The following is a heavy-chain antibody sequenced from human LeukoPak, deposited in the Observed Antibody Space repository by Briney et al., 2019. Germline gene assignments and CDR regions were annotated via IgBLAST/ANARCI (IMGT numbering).Heavy chain of an antibody. CDR1: GYSISSGYY. CDR3: ARRVGSSGLRPNLQYYFDY. V-gene: IGHV4-38-2*01. J-gene: IGHJ4*02. CDR2: IHHSGST. Sequence: SETLSLTCAVSGYSISSGYYWGWIRQPPGKGLEWIGSIHHSGSTYYNPSLKSRVTISVDTSKNQFSLKLSSVTAADTAVYYCARRVGSSGLRPNLQYYFDYWGQGTLVTVSS. D-gene: IGHD3-10*01.